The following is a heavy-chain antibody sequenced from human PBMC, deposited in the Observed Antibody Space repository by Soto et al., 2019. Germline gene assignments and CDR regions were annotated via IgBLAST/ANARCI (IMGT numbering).Heavy chain of an antibody. Sequence: EVQLVESGGGLVQPGGSLRLSCAASGFTFSDYWMSWVRQAPGKGLECVANIKRDGSEKYYVDPMKGRFTISRDNAKNSLYLQMNSLRAEDTAVYYCATSMGRGGNDYWGQGTLVTVSS. CDR2: IKRDGSEK. D-gene: IGHD3-10*01. V-gene: IGHV3-7*05. CDR3: ATSMGRGGNDY. J-gene: IGHJ4*02. CDR1: GFTFSDYW.